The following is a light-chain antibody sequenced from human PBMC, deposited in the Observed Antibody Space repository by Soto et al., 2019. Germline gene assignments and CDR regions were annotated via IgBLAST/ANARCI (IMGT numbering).Light chain of an antibody. V-gene: IGKV3D-20*01. Sequence: EIVLTQSPATLSLSPGERATLSCGASQSVAGSDLAWYQQKPGLAPKLVIYDASRRATGIPDRFSGSGSGTDFTLTISRLEAEDFAVYYCQQYGTSPHTFGGGTKVEIK. CDR1: QSVAGSD. CDR3: QQYGTSPHT. J-gene: IGKJ4*01. CDR2: DAS.